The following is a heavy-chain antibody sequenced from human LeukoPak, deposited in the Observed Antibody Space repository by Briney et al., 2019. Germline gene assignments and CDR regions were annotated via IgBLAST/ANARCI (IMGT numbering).Heavy chain of an antibody. Sequence: ASVKVSCKASGYTFTSYGISWVRQAPGQGLEWMGGIIPIFGTANYAQKFQGRVTITADESTSTAYMELSSLRSEDTAVYYCARVSGSTSCCFNWFDPWGQGTLVTVSS. J-gene: IGHJ5*02. D-gene: IGHD2-2*01. CDR2: IIPIFGTA. CDR3: ARVSGSTSCCFNWFDP. V-gene: IGHV1-69*13. CDR1: GYTFTSYG.